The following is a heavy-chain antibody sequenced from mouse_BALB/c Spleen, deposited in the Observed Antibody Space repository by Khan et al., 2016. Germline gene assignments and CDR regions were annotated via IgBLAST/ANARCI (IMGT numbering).Heavy chain of an antibody. J-gene: IGHJ2*01. CDR1: GYSITSDYA. CDR2: ISYSGST. V-gene: IGHV3-2*02. CDR3: ARGRGIFDY. Sequence: EVKLLESGPGLVKPSQSLSLTCTVTGYSITSDYAWNWIRQFPGNKLEWMGYISYSGSTSYNPSLKSRISITRDTSKNQFFLQLNSVTTEDTATYYCARGRGIFDYWGQGTTLTVSS.